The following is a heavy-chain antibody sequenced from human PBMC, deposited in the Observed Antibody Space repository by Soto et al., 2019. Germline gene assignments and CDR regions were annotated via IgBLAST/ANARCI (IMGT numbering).Heavy chain of an antibody. CDR1: GYTFTSYD. J-gene: IGHJ3*02. CDR3: ARVTMITFRGVIVLHDAFDI. Sequence: QVQLVQSGAEVKKPGASVKVSCKASGYTFTSYDINWVRQATGQGLEWMGWMNPNSGNTCYAQKFQGRVTMTRNTSISTAYMKLSSLRSEDTAVYYCARVTMITFRGVIVLHDAFDIWGQGTMVTVSS. D-gene: IGHD3-16*02. V-gene: IGHV1-8*01. CDR2: MNPNSGNT.